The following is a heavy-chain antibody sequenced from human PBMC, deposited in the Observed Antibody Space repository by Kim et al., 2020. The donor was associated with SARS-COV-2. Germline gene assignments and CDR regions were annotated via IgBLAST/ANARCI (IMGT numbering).Heavy chain of an antibody. CDR1: GGSISSYY. D-gene: IGHD5-18*01. J-gene: IGHJ4*02. V-gene: IGHV4-59*08. Sequence: SETLSLTCTVSGGSISSYYWSWIRQPPGKGLEWIGYIYYSGSTNYNPSLKSRVTISVDTSKNQFSLKLSSVTAADTAVYYCARQDTAMVYYFDYWGQGTLVTVSS. CDR3: ARQDTAMVYYFDY. CDR2: IYYSGST.